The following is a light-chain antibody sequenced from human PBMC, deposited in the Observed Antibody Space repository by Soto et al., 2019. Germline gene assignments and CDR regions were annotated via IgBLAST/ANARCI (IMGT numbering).Light chain of an antibody. J-gene: IGLJ1*01. CDR2: DVS. CDR3: SSYTSSSFPYF. CDR1: SSDVGGYNY. V-gene: IGLV2-14*01. Sequence: QSALTQPASVSGSPGQSITISCTGTSSDVGGYNYVSWYQQHPGKAPKLMIYDVSNRPSGVSNRFSGSKSGNTASLTISGLQAEDEADYYCSSYTSSSFPYFFGAGTKVTVL.